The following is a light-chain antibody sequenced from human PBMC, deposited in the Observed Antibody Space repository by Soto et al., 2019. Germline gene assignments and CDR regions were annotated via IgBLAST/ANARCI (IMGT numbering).Light chain of an antibody. CDR1: QSVASRN. Sequence: IVLTQSPGTLSLSPGERATLSCRASQSVASRNLAWYQQKSGQAPRLLIYGASSRAIHTPDRFSGSGSGTEFTLTISGLEPEDFAVYYCQHFGNSLWPCGEGTKVEI. CDR2: GAS. CDR3: QHFGNSLWP. V-gene: IGKV3-20*01. J-gene: IGKJ1*01.